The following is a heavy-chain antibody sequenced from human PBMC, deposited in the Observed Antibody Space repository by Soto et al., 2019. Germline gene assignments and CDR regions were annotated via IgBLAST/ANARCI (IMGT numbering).Heavy chain of an antibody. CDR3: ARHRIEVVWRGFDF. J-gene: IGHJ4*02. Sequence: SETLSLTCTVSTDSSSFTNSYWGWIRQPPGKGLQWIGSSSYNGGTFYNPSLKGRVVISFDTSKKQSSLQVTSVAAADTAVYFCARHRIEVVWRGFDFWGQGSPVTVSS. CDR1: TDSSSFTNSY. CDR2: SSYNGGT. D-gene: IGHD3-10*01. V-gene: IGHV4-39*01.